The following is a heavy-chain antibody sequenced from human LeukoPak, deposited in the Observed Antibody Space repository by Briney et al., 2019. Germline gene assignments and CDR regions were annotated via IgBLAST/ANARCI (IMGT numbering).Heavy chain of an antibody. CDR3: AKDPRLSCSSTSCYEGYYYYGMDV. J-gene: IGHJ6*02. Sequence: PGGSLRLSCAASGFTFSSYAMSWVRQAPGKGLEWVSAISGSGGSTYYADSVKGRFTISRDNSKNTLYLQMNSLRAGDTAVYYRAKDPRLSCSSTSCYEGYYYYGMDVWGQGTTVTVSS. D-gene: IGHD2-2*01. CDR2: ISGSGGST. V-gene: IGHV3-23*01. CDR1: GFTFSSYA.